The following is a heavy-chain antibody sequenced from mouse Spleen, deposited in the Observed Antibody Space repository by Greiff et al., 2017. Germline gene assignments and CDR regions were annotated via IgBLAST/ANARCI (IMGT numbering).Heavy chain of an antibody. Sequence: EVKLVESGPELVKPGASVKIPCKASGYTFTDYNMDWVKQSHGKSLEWIGDINPNNGGTIYNQKFKGKATLTVDKSSSTAYMELRSLTSEDTAVYYCARGGGTGYFDYWGQGTTLTVSS. CDR2: INPNNGGT. CDR3: ARGGGTGYFDY. CDR1: GYTFTDYN. D-gene: IGHD3-3*01. J-gene: IGHJ2*01. V-gene: IGHV1-18*01.